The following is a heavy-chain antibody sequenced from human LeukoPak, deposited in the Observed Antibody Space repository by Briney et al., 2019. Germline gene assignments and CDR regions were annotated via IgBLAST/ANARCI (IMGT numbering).Heavy chain of an antibody. D-gene: IGHD3-3*01. Sequence: PSETLSLTCTVSGGSMSRYYWSWIRQSPGKDLEWIAYIYYSGTTHYNPSLKSRVTISIDTSKNQFSLGLSSVTAADTAVYYGARGFGEVIRSDYYYYGMDVWGQGTTVSVTS. J-gene: IGHJ6*02. CDR1: GGSMSRYY. CDR3: ARGFGEVIRSDYYYYGMDV. V-gene: IGHV4-59*01. CDR2: IYYSGTT.